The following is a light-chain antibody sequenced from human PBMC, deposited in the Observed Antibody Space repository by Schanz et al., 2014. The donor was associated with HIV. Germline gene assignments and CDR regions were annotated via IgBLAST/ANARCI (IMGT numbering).Light chain of an antibody. V-gene: IGLV2-23*03. J-gene: IGLJ2*01. CDR1: SSDVGGYNL. CDR2: EGT. CDR3: SSYAGTTTLVV. Sequence: QSALTQPASVSGSPGQSITISCTGTSSDVGGYNLVSWYQHHPDKAPKLIIYEGTKRPSGVSDRFSGSKSGNTASLTISGLQAEDEADYYCSSYAGTTTLVVFGGGTKLTVL.